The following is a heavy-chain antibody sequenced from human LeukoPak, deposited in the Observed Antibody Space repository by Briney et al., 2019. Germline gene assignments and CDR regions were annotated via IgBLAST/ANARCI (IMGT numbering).Heavy chain of an antibody. V-gene: IGHV1-18*04. CDR3: ALGDILTGYWAEYFVY. D-gene: IGHD3-9*01. Sequence: ASVRVSCKASGYTFTGYYMHWVRQAPGQGLEWMGWIYGYNGNTNYAPKFQDRVTMTTDTSTRTAYMELKNLRSDDTAVYYCALGDILTGYWAEYFVYWGQGTLVAVSS. CDR2: IYGYNGNT. CDR1: GYTFTGYY. J-gene: IGHJ4*02.